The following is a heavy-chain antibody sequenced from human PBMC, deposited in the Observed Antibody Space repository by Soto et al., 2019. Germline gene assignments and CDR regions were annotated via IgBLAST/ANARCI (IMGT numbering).Heavy chain of an antibody. V-gene: IGHV1-69*01. CDR2: IIPIFGTA. CDR3: ARAPGQYSSGWLNYFDY. Sequence: QVQLVQSGAEVKKPGSSVKVSCKASGGTFSSYAISWVRQAPEQGLEWMGGIIPIFGTANYAQKFQGRVTITADESTSTAYMELSSLRSEDTAVYYCARAPGQYSSGWLNYFDYWGQGTLVTVSS. CDR1: GGTFSSYA. J-gene: IGHJ4*02. D-gene: IGHD6-19*01.